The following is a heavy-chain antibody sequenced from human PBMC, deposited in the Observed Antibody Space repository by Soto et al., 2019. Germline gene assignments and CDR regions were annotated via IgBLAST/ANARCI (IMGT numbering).Heavy chain of an antibody. CDR3: AREVLKGVVFTQGYFDY. V-gene: IGHV1-69*01. Sequence: QVQLVQSGAEVKKPGSSVKVSCKASGGTFSSYAISWVRQAPGQGLEWMGGIIPIFGTANYAQKFQGRVTINADESTSTAYMELSSLRSEDTAVYYCAREVLKGVVFTQGYFDYWGQGTLVTVSS. J-gene: IGHJ4*02. D-gene: IGHD3-22*01. CDR2: IIPIFGTA. CDR1: GGTFSSYA.